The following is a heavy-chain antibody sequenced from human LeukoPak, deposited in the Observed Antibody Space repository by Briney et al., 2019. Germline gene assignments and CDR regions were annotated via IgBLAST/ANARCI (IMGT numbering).Heavy chain of an antibody. CDR3: ARRTGVVVLAAIPKRGNWFDP. CDR1: GGSFSGYY. Sequence: PSETLSLTCAVYGGSFSGYYWSWIRQPPGKGLEWIGEINHSGSTNYNPSLKSRVTISVDTSKNQFSLKLSSVTAADTAVYYCARRTGVVVLAAIPKRGNWFDPWGQGTLVTVSS. D-gene: IGHD2-2*02. J-gene: IGHJ5*02. V-gene: IGHV4-34*01. CDR2: INHSGST.